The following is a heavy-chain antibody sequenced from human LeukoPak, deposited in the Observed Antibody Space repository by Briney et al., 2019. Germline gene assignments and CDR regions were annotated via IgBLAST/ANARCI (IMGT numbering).Heavy chain of an antibody. J-gene: IGHJ5*02. CDR1: GGSISSGDYY. Sequence: SETLSLTCTVSGGSISSGDYYWTWIRQPAGKGPEWIGRIHTTGSTNYSPSLQSRVTISIDTPKNQFSLRLSPVTAADTAVYFCARVWNRGWLDPWGQGTLVTVSS. V-gene: IGHV4-61*02. CDR3: ARVWNRGWLDP. D-gene: IGHD7-27*01. CDR2: IHTTGST.